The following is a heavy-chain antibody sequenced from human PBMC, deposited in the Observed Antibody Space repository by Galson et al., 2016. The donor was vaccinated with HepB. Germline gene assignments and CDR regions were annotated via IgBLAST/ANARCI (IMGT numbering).Heavy chain of an antibody. Sequence: SLRLSCAASGITLTTSWMFWVRQAPGKGLEWVATMKPDGSERYFADSVRGRFTVSRDDAKISLFLQMDSLRAEDTAVYYCTRNAVRAFDIWGQGTKVTVSA. CDR2: MKPDGSER. V-gene: IGHV3-7*03. CDR1: GITLTTSW. CDR3: TRNAVRAFDI. J-gene: IGHJ3*02.